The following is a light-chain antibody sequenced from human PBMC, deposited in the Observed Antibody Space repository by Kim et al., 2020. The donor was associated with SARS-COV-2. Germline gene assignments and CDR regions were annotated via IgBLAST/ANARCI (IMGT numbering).Light chain of an antibody. CDR1: QGISSY. V-gene: IGKV1-9*01. J-gene: IGKJ1*01. CDR3: QQLNSYPPWT. Sequence: SVGDIVTITCRASQGISSYLAWYQQKPGKAPKLLIYAASTLQSGVPSRFSGSGSGTDFTLTISSLQPEDFATYYCQQLNSYPPWTFGQGTKVDIK. CDR2: AAS.